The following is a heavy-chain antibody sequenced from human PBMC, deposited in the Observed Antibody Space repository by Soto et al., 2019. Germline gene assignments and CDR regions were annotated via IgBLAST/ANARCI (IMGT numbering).Heavy chain of an antibody. J-gene: IGHJ4*02. V-gene: IGHV4-61*01. Sequence: QVQLQESGPGLVKPSETLSLTCTVSGGSVSSGSYYWSWIRQPPGKGLECIGYIYYSGSTNYTPSLTSRVTISVDTSKNQFSLKLISVTAADTAVYYCARVSSSWGLVNYFDYWGQGTLVTVSS. CDR1: GGSVSSGSYY. CDR3: ARVSSSWGLVNYFDY. D-gene: IGHD6-13*01. CDR2: IYYSGST.